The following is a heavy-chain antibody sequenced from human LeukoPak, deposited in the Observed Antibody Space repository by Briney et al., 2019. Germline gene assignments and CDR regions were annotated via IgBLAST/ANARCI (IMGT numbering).Heavy chain of an antibody. Sequence: GGSLRLSCAASGFTFSSYSMNWVRQAPGKGLEWVSYISSSSSTIYYADSVKGRFTISRDNAKNSLCLQMNSLRAEDTAVYYCARDGGIAAATGYGYWGQGTLVTVSS. J-gene: IGHJ4*02. D-gene: IGHD6-13*01. V-gene: IGHV3-48*01. CDR1: GFTFSSYS. CDR3: ARDGGIAAATGYGY. CDR2: ISSSSSTI.